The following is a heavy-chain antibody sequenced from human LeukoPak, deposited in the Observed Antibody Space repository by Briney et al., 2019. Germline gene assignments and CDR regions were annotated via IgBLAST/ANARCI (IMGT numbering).Heavy chain of an antibody. J-gene: IGHJ4*02. D-gene: IGHD1-1*01. V-gene: IGHV3-7*03. CDR3: AREASGIGTQLYFDY. CDR1: GFTFSKYW. CDR2: IKQDGSEK. Sequence: GGSLRLSCAASGFTFSKYWMSWVRQAPGKGLEWVANIKQDGSEKFYVDSVKGRFTISRDNAKNSLYLQMNSLRSDDTAVYYCAREASGIGTQLYFDYWGQGTLVTVSS.